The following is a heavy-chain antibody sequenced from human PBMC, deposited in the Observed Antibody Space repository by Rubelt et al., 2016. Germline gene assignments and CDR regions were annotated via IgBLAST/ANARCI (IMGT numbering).Heavy chain of an antibody. CDR3: ARDVGGMDSSGWSSFDY. CDR2: IWYDGSNK. Sequence: KGLAWVAVIWYDGSNKYYADSVKGRFTISRDNSKNTLYLQMNSLRAEDTAVYYCARDVGGMDSSGWSSFDYWGQGTLVTVSS. D-gene: IGHD6-19*01. V-gene: IGHV3-33*01. J-gene: IGHJ4*02.